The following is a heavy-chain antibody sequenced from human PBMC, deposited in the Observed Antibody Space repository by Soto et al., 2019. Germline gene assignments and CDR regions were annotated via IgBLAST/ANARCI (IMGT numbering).Heavy chain of an antibody. CDR2: IYYSGRT. V-gene: IGHV4-39*01. CDR1: VGSIIITSYD. D-gene: IGHD4-17*01. Sequence: PSETLALSCTFSVGSIIITSYDWGWIRQPPGKGLEWIGSIYYSGRTYYNPSLKSRVTISVDTYKNQFSLKLNSVTAADTAVYYCASRGLNGDPFDYWGQGTLVTVSS. J-gene: IGHJ4*02. CDR3: ASRGLNGDPFDY.